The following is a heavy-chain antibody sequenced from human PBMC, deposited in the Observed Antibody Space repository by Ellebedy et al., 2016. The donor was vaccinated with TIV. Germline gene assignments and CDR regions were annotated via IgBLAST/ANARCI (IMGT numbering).Heavy chain of an antibody. CDR3: ARGIVVEGYYFDY. J-gene: IGHJ4*02. V-gene: IGHV3-74*01. D-gene: IGHD2-15*01. CDR2: INSDGSST. Sequence: GESLKISCAASGFTFSSYWMHWVRQAPGKGLVWVSRINSDGSSTSYADSVKGRFTISRDNSKNTLYLQMNSLRAEDTAVYYCARGIVVEGYYFDYWGQGTLVTVSS. CDR1: GFTFSSYW.